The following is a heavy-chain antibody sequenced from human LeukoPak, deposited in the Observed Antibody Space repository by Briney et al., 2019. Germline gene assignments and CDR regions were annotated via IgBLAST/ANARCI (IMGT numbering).Heavy chain of an antibody. D-gene: IGHD2-15*01. V-gene: IGHV1-18*01. J-gene: IGHJ4*02. CDR1: GYTFTSYG. CDR2: ISAYNGNT. CDR3: ARDFRRYCSGGSCYSDY. Sequence: RASVKVSCTASGYTFTSYGISWVRQAPGQGLEWMGWISAYNGNTNYAQKLQGRVTMTTDTSTSTAYAELRSLRSDDTAVYYCARDFRRYCSGGSCYSDYWGQGTLVTVSS.